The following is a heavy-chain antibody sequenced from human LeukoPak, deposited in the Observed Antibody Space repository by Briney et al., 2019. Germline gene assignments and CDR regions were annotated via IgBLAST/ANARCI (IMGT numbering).Heavy chain of an antibody. CDR1: GGSFSGYY. V-gene: IGHV4-34*01. Sequence: SETLSLTCAVYGGSFSGYYWSCIRQTPGKRLEWIGEINHSGSTNYNPSLKSRVTISVDTSKNQFSLKLSSVTAADTAVYYCARGYSGYDPFDYWGQGTLVTVSS. J-gene: IGHJ4*02. D-gene: IGHD5-12*01. CDR3: ARGYSGYDPFDY. CDR2: INHSGST.